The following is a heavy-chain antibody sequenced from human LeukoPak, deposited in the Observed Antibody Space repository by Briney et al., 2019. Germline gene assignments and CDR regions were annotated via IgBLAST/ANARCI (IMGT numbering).Heavy chain of an antibody. V-gene: IGHV3-23*01. CDR2: ISGSGGRT. J-gene: IGHJ4*02. D-gene: IGHD3-10*01. Sequence: GGSLRLSCAASGFTFSSYGMSWVRQAPGKGLEWVSGISGSGGRTHYADSVKGRFTISRDNSKSTLYLQMNSLRAEDTAVYYCAKGRVRGVINYGYDSWGQGTLVTVSS. CDR3: AKGRVRGVINYGYDS. CDR1: GFTFSSYG.